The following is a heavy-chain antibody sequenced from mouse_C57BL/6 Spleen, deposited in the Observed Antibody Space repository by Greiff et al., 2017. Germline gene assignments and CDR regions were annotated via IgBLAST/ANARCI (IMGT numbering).Heavy chain of an antibody. V-gene: IGHV5-6*01. J-gene: IGHJ2*01. CDR1: GFTFSSYG. CDR2: ISSGGSYT. CDR3: ARQLASFDY. Sequence: EVKVVESGGDLVKPGGSLKLSCAASGFTFSSYGMSWVRQTPDKRLEWVATISSGGSYTYYPDSVKGRFTISRDNAKNTLYLQMSSLKSEDTAMYYCARQLASFDYWGQGTTLTVSS.